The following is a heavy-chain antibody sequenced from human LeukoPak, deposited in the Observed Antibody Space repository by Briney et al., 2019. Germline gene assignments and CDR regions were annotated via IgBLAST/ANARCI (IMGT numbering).Heavy chain of an antibody. CDR2: ISSSSYI. Sequence: PGGSLTLSCAASGFTFSSYSMNWVRQTPGKGLEWVSSISSSSYIYYADSVKGRFTVSRDNAKNSLYLQMNTLRADDTAVYYCARDSTRWFSPSDHWGQGMLVTVSS. V-gene: IGHV3-21*01. D-gene: IGHD6-13*01. CDR1: GFTFSSYS. J-gene: IGHJ4*02. CDR3: ARDSTRWFSPSDH.